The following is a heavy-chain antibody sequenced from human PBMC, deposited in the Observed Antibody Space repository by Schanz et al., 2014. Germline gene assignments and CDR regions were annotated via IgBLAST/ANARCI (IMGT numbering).Heavy chain of an antibody. Sequence: QVQLVESGGSVVQPGRSLRLSCAGSGFSFSDYGMHWVRQAPGRGLEWVAVISYHGSEKYYADSVKGRFTISRDNSKNPQYLQMNSLSTEATAVYFYEKRYDTSAYSGFDYWGQGTLVTVSS. D-gene: IGHD3-22*01. CDR3: EKRYDTSAYSGFDY. V-gene: IGHV3-30*18. J-gene: IGHJ4*02. CDR1: GFSFSDYG. CDR2: ISYHGSEK.